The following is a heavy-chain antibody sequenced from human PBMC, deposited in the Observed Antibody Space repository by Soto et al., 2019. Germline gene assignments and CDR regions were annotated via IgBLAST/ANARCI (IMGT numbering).Heavy chain of an antibody. V-gene: IGHV3-20*04. D-gene: IGHD4-17*01. Sequence: GGSLRLSCAAFGFPFDDYGMSWVRQAPGKGLEWVSGINRDGGSTGYADSVKGRFTISRDNAKNSLYLQMNSLRAEDTAFYYCARGPTGKLDYWGQGTLVTVSS. CDR1: GFPFDDYG. CDR2: INRDGGST. J-gene: IGHJ4*02. CDR3: ARGPTGKLDY.